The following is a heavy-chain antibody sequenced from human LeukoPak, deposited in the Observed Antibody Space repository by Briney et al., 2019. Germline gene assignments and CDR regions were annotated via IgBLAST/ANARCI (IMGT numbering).Heavy chain of an antibody. CDR2: IIPILGIA. D-gene: IGHD2-15*01. CDR3: ARVVARQFDY. Sequence: ASVKVSFKASGGTFSSYAISWVRQAPGQGLEWMGRIIPILGIANYAQKFQGRVTITADKSTSTAYMELSSLRSEDTAVYYCARVVARQFDYWGQGTLVTVSS. CDR1: GGTFSSYA. J-gene: IGHJ4*02. V-gene: IGHV1-69*04.